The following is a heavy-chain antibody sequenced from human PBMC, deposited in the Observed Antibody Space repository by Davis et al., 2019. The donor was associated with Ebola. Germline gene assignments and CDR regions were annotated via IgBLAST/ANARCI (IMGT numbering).Heavy chain of an antibody. CDR2: IYYSGST. Sequence: SETLSLTCTVSGYSISSGYYWSWIRQPPGKGLEWIGYIYYSGSTNYNPSLKSRVTISVDTSKNQFSLKLSSVTAADTAVYYCARLASLNWFDPWGQGTLVTVSS. V-gene: IGHV4-61*01. CDR3: ARLASLNWFDP. J-gene: IGHJ5*02. CDR1: GYSISSGYY. D-gene: IGHD3-3*02.